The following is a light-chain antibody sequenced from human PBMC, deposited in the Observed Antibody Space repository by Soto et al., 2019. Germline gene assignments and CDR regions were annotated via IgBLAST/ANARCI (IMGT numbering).Light chain of an antibody. CDR1: QSMSSY. CDR3: QQSYYSPLT. CDR2: AAS. Sequence: DVQMTQSPSSLSASVGDRVTITCRASQSMSSYLNWYQQKPGKAPKLLIYAASSLQSGVPSRFSGSGSGTDFTLTISSLQPEDFATYYCQQSYYSPLTFGGGTKVEIK. V-gene: IGKV1-39*01. J-gene: IGKJ4*01.